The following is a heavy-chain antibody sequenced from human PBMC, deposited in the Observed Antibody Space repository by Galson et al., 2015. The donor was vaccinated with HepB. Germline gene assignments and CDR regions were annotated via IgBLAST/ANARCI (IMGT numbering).Heavy chain of an antibody. CDR1: GVTFSNFA. D-gene: IGHD3-10*01. CDR3: ARSNMDHEGSYCFDY. J-gene: IGHJ4*02. V-gene: IGHV1-69*13. CDR2: IIPMFGVL. Sequence: SVKVSCKASGVTFSNFAISWVRQAPGQGLEWMGSIIPMFGVLHLARKFQGRVTMTADASTNTAYMELSSLRSEDTAVYFCARSNMDHEGSYCFDYWGQGTPVTVPS.